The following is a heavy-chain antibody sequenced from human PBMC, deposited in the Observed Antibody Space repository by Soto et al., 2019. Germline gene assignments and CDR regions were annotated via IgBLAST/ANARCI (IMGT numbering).Heavy chain of an antibody. D-gene: IGHD1-26*01. CDR2: IIPILGIA. J-gene: IGHJ4*02. Sequence: QVQLVQSGAEVKKPGSSVKVSCKASGGTFSSYTISWVRQAPGQGLEWMGRIIPILGIANYAQKFQGRVTITADKSTSTAYMELSSLRSEDTAGYYCCIVGATTLGYWGQGTLVTVSS. CDR1: GGTFSSYT. CDR3: CIVGATTLGY. V-gene: IGHV1-69*02.